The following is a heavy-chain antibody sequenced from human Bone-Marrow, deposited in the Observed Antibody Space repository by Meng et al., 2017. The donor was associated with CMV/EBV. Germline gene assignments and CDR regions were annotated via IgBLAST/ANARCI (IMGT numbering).Heavy chain of an antibody. J-gene: IGHJ4*02. Sequence: GESLKISCAASGFTFSSYAMHWVRQAPGKGLEWVAVISYDGSNKYYADSVKGRFTISRDNAKNSLYLQMNSLRAEDTAVYYCARSSGFNWGQGTLVTVSS. CDR3: ARSSGFN. D-gene: IGHD5-12*01. CDR1: GFTFSSYA. CDR2: ISYDGSNK. V-gene: IGHV3-30*04.